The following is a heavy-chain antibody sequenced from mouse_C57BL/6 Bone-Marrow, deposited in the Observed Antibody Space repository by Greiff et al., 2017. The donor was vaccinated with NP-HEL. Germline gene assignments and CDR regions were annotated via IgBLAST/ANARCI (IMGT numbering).Heavy chain of an antibody. CDR3: ARGGLYDYAFAY. D-gene: IGHD2-4*01. V-gene: IGHV5-4*03. CDR2: ISDGGSYT. CDR1: GFTFSSYA. Sequence: EVKLVESGGGLVKPGGSLKLSCAASGFTFSSYALSWVRQTPEKRLEWVATISDGGSYTYYPDNVKGRFTISRDTAKNNLYLQMSHLKSEDTAMYYCARGGLYDYAFAYWGQGTLVTVSA. J-gene: IGHJ3*01.